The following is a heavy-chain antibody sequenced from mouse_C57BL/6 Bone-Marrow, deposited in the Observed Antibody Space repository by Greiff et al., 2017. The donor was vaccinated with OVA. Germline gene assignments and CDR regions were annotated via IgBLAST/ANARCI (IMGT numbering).Heavy chain of an antibody. D-gene: IGHD1-1*01. CDR2: IHPNSGST. CDR3: ARRRYGSTYWYFDV. Sequence: QVQLQQSGAELVKPGASVKLSCKASGYTFTSYWMHWVKQRPGQGLEWIGMIHPNSGSTNYNEKFKSKATLTVDKSSSTAYMQLSSLTSEDSAVYYCARRRYGSTYWYFDVWGTGTTVTVSS. CDR1: GYTFTSYW. V-gene: IGHV1-64*01. J-gene: IGHJ1*03.